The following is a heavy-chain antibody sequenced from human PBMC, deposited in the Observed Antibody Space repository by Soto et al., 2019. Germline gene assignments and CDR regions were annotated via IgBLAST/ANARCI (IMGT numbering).Heavy chain of an antibody. CDR3: ARRRWLQCFDY. V-gene: IGHV4-30-4*01. CDR2: IYYSGST. J-gene: IGHJ4*02. Sequence: KASETLSLTCTVSGGSISSGDYYWSWIRQPPGKGLEWIGYIYYSGSTYYNPSLKSRVTISVDTSKNQFSLKLSSVTAADTAVCYCARRRWLQCFDYWGQGTLVTVSS. D-gene: IGHD5-12*01. CDR1: GGSISSGDYY.